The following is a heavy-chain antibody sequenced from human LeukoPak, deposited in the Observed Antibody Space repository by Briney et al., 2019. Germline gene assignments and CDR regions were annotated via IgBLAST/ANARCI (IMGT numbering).Heavy chain of an antibody. D-gene: IGHD3-10*01. CDR1: GFTFDSYA. CDR3: AKSAAWFGQSYYFDF. Sequence: GGSLRLSCAASGFTFDSYAMSWVRQAPGKGLEWVSTTSGSGGSTYYADSVRGRFTLSRDNSKNTLFLQMSSLRGDDTAIYYCAKSAAWFGQSYYFDFWGQGTLVTVSP. J-gene: IGHJ4*02. V-gene: IGHV3-23*01. CDR2: TSGSGGST.